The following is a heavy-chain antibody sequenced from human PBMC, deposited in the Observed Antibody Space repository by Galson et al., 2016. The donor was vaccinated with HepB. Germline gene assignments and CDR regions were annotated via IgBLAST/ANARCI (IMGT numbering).Heavy chain of an antibody. D-gene: IGHD6-13*01. CDR1: GFPFNVFV. Sequence: SLRLSCAGSGFPFNVFVMSWVRQAPGKGLEWVSSISGSGGRTHYSDSVKGRFTISRDNPKSTLFLQMNSLRAEDTALYYCAKDKSGAVAGIGRLDHWGQGTLVSVSS. J-gene: IGHJ4*02. CDR3: AKDKSGAVAGIGRLDH. V-gene: IGHV3-23*01. CDR2: ISGSGGRT.